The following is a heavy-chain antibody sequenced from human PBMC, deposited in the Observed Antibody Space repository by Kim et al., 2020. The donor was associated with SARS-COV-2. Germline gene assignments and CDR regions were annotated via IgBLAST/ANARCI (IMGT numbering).Heavy chain of an antibody. V-gene: IGHV4-39*01. D-gene: IGHD2-21*02. CDR2: IYYSGST. CDR3: ASTYCGGDCYSNYYYG. CDR1: GGSISSSSYY. J-gene: IGHJ6*01. Sequence: SETLSLTCTVPGGSISSSSYYWGWIRQPPGKGLEWIGSIYYSGSTYYNPSLKSRVTISVDTSKNQFSLKLSSVTAADTAVYYCASTYCGGDCYSNYYYG.